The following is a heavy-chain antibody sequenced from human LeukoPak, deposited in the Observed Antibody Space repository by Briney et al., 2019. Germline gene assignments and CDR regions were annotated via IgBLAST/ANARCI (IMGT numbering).Heavy chain of an antibody. D-gene: IGHD2-2*01. CDR2: ISWNSGSI. J-gene: IGHJ4*02. CDR3: AKSLGVVPAVLDN. Sequence: SLRLSCAASGFTFDDYAMHWVRQAPGKGLEWVSGISWNSGSIGYADSVKGRFTISRDNAMNSLYLQMNSLRAEDTALYYCAKSLGVVPAVLDNWGQGTLVTVSS. CDR1: GFTFDDYA. V-gene: IGHV3-9*01.